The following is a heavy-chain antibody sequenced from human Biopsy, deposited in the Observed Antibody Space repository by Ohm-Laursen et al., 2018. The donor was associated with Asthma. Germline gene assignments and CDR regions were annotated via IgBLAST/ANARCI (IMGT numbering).Heavy chain of an antibody. Sequence: SLRLSCTASGFTFNSYWMSWVRQAPGKGLEWVANIKKDGSEKYYVDSVKGRFTISRDNSKNTLFLEMNSLRPEDTAVYYCAKELFPGWELRRGPDSWGQGTLVTVSS. CDR2: IKKDGSEK. V-gene: IGHV3-7*01. D-gene: IGHD1-26*01. CDR3: AKELFPGWELRRGPDS. CDR1: GFTFNSYW. J-gene: IGHJ4*02.